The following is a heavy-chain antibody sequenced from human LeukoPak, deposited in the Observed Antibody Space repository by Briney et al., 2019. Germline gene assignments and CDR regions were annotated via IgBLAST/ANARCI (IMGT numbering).Heavy chain of an antibody. J-gene: IGHJ4*02. CDR3: ARALTTETYLFDY. CDR1: GGTFSSYA. V-gene: IGHV1-69*01. CDR2: IIPIFGTA. Sequence: ASVKVSCKASGGTFSSYAISWVRQAPGQGLEWMGGIIPIFGTANYAQKFQGRVTITADESTSTAYMELSSLKSEDTAVYYCARALTTETYLFDYWGQGTLVTVSS. D-gene: IGHD1-14*01.